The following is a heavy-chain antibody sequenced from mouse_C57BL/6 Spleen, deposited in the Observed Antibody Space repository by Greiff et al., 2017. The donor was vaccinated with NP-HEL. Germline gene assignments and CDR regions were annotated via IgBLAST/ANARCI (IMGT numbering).Heavy chain of an antibody. J-gene: IGHJ3*01. CDR3: ARSEDYYGSSYGAY. V-gene: IGHV1-69*01. D-gene: IGHD1-1*01. CDR2: IDPSDSYT. CDR1: GYTFTSYW. Sequence: VQLQQSGAELVMPGASVKLSCKASGYTFTSYWMHWVKQRPGQGLEWIGEIDPSDSYTNYNQKFKGKSTLTVDKSSSTAYMQLSSLTSEDSAVYYGARSEDYYGSSYGAYWGQGTLVTVSA.